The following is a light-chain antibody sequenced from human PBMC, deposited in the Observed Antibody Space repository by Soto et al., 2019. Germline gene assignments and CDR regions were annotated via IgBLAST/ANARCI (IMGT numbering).Light chain of an antibody. Sequence: EIVMTQSPTTLSVSPGESVTLSCRASQSVGSDLAWYQQIPGQAPRLLIYGASTRATGIPARFSGSGSATDFTLTISRLEPEDFAVYYCQQYGSSPYTFGQGTKLEIK. J-gene: IGKJ2*01. CDR3: QQYGSSPYT. CDR1: QSVGSD. V-gene: IGKV3-15*01. CDR2: GAS.